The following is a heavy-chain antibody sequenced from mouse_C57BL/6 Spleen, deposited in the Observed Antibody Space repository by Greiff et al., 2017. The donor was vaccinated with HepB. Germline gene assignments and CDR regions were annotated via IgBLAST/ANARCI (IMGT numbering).Heavy chain of an antibody. V-gene: IGHV1-64*01. CDR2: IHPNSGST. CDR1: GYTFTSYW. D-gene: IGHD1-1*01. Sequence: QVQLQQPGAELVKPGASVKLSCKASGYTFTSYWMHWVKQRPGQGLEWIGMIHPNSGSTNYNEKFKSKATLTVDKSSSTAYTQLSSLTSEDSAVYYCARRDYYYGSSHAWFAYWGQGTLVTVSA. CDR3: ARRDYYYGSSHAWFAY. J-gene: IGHJ3*01.